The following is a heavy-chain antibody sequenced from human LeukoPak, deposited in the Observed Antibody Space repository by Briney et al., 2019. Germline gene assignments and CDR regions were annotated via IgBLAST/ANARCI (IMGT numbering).Heavy chain of an antibody. J-gene: IGHJ4*02. Sequence: PGRSLRLSCAASGFTFSSYGMHWVRQAPGKGLEWVAVISYDGSNKYYADSVKGRFTISRDNSKNTLYLQMNSLRAEDTAVYYCARGEGYGSGSYPYYFDYWGQGTLVTVSS. CDR1: GFTFSSYG. V-gene: IGHV3-30*03. CDR3: ARGEGYGSGSYPYYFDY. D-gene: IGHD3-10*01. CDR2: ISYDGSNK.